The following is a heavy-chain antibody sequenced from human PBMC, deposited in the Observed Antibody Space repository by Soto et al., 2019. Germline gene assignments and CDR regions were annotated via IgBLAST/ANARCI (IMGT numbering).Heavy chain of an antibody. CDR1: GGSISSGDYY. J-gene: IGHJ4*02. CDR3: ARASGYRTYNFDY. CDR2: IYYSGST. D-gene: IGHD5-18*01. Sequence: SETLSLTCTVSGGSISSGDYYWSWIRQPPGEGLEWIGYIYYSGSTYYNPSLKSRVTISVDTSKNQFSLKLSSVTAADTAVYYCARASGYRTYNFDYWGQGTLVTVSS. V-gene: IGHV4-30-4*01.